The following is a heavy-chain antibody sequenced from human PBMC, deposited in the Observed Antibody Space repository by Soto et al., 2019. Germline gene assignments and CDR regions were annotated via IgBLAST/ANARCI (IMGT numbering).Heavy chain of an antibody. Sequence: VQLVESGGGVVQPGRSLRLSCAASGFTFSSYGMHWVRQAPGKGLEGVAVIWYDGSNKYYADSVKGRFTISRDNSKNTLYLQMNSLRAEDTAVYYCARDREPPWKYYYGMDVWGQGTTVTVSS. D-gene: IGHD1-1*01. J-gene: IGHJ6*02. CDR2: IWYDGSNK. CDR3: ARDREPPWKYYYGMDV. CDR1: GFTFSSYG. V-gene: IGHV3-33*01.